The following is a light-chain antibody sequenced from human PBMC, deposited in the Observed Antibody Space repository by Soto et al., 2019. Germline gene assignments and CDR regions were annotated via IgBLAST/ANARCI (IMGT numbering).Light chain of an antibody. Sequence: QSALTQPPSVSGSPGQSITISCTGTSSDVGGYNCVSWYQQHPVKAPKLMIYDVSNRPSGVSNRFSGSKSGNTASLTISGLKAEDEADYYCSSYSSSSTLLYVFGTGTKVTVL. CDR1: SSDVGGYNC. CDR2: DVS. V-gene: IGLV2-14*01. CDR3: SSYSSSSTLLYV. J-gene: IGLJ1*01.